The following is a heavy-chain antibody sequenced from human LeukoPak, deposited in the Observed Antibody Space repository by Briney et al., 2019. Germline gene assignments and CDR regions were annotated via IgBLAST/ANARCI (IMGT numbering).Heavy chain of an antibody. CDR1: GFTFSSYA. CDR3: ARVGDCSSTSCSTGAFDI. D-gene: IGHD2-2*01. CDR2: INWNGGST. J-gene: IGHJ3*02. Sequence: GGSLRLSCAASGFTFSSYAMSWVRQAPGKGLEWVSGINWNGGSTGYADSVKGRFTISRDNAKNSLYLQMNSLRAEDTALYYCARVGDCSSTSCSTGAFDIWGQGTMVSVSS. V-gene: IGHV3-20*04.